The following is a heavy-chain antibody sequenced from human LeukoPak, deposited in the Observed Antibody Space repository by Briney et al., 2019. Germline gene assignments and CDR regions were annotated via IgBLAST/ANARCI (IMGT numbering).Heavy chain of an antibody. CDR2: IIPILGIA. D-gene: IGHD4-23*01. J-gene: IGHJ4*02. Sequence: GSSVKVSCKASGGTFSSYAISWVRQAPGQGLEWMGRIIPILGIANYAQKFQGRVTITRNTSISAAYMELSSLRSEDTAVYYCARLSGGNLYYFEYWGQGTLVTVSS. V-gene: IGHV1-69*04. CDR1: GGTFSSYA. CDR3: ARLSGGNLYYFEY.